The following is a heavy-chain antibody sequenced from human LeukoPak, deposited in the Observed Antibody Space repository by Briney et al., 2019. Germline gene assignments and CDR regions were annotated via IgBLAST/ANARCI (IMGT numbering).Heavy chain of an antibody. CDR1: GFTFSSYG. D-gene: IGHD1-26*01. V-gene: IGHV3-23*01. CDR3: ARSASGSSPPLFDY. CDR2: ISGSGGST. J-gene: IGHJ4*02. Sequence: GGTLRLSCAASGFTFSSYGMSWVRQAPGKGLEWVSAISGSGGSTYYADSVKGRFTISRDNSKNTLYLQMNSLRAEDTAVYYCARSASGSSPPLFDYWGQGTLVTVSS.